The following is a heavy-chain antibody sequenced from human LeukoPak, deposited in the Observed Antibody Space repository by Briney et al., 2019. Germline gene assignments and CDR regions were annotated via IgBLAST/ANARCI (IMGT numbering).Heavy chain of an antibody. Sequence: SVKVSCKASGGTFSSYAISWVRQAPGQGLEWMGGIIPIFGTANYAQKFQGRVTITADESTSTAYMELSSLRSEDTAVYYCARGPIVGATPDYYYYYYMDVWGKGTTVTVSS. J-gene: IGHJ6*03. CDR2: IIPIFGTA. CDR3: ARGPIVGATPDYYYYYYMDV. V-gene: IGHV1-69*13. CDR1: GGTFSSYA. D-gene: IGHD1-26*01.